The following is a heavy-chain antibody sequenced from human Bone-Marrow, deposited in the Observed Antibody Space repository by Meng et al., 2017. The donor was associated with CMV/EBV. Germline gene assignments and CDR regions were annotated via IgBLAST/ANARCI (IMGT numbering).Heavy chain of an antibody. V-gene: IGHV3-23*01. J-gene: IGHJ5*02. Sequence: GGSLRLSCAASGFTFSSYAMSWVRQAPGKGLEWVSAISGSGGSTYYADSVKGRFTISRDNAKNSLYLQMNSLGAEDTAVYYCARWAGYVFDPWGQGTLVTVSS. CDR1: GFTFSSYA. CDR3: ARWAGYVFDP. CDR2: ISGSGGST. D-gene: IGHD3-16*01.